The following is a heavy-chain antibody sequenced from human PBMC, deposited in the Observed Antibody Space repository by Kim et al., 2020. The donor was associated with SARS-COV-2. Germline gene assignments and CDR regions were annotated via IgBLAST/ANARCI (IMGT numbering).Heavy chain of an antibody. CDR1: GDSINSGLYY. Sequence: SETLSLTCTVSGDSINSGLYYWAWIRQPPGKGLDWIGFVYHRGTTYYNPSLKSRVTISVDTSKNQFSLNLSSVTAADTAVYYCARLMYDSGMAGYGGRGT. V-gene: IGHV4-39*01. D-gene: IGHD5-12*01. CDR2: VYHRGTT. CDR3: ARLMYDSGMAGY. J-gene: IGHJ2*01.